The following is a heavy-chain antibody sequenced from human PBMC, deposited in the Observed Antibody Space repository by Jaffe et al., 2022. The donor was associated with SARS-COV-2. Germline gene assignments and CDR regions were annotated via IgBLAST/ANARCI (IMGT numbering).Heavy chain of an antibody. Sequence: QVQLVQSGAEVKKPGASVKVSCKASGYTFTSYGISWVRQAPGQGLEWMGWISAYNGNTNYAQKLQGRVTMTTDTSTSTAYMELRSLRSDDTAVYYCARVRFLEWLLSVYYYGMDVWGQGTTVTVSS. CDR3: ARVRFLEWLLSVYYYGMDV. V-gene: IGHV1-18*01. CDR1: GYTFTSYG. CDR2: ISAYNGNT. J-gene: IGHJ6*02. D-gene: IGHD3-3*01.